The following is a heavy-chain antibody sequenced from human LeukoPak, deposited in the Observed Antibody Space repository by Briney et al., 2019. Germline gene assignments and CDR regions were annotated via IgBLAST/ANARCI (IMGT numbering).Heavy chain of an antibody. CDR3: ARGEVAPNWFDP. CDR1: GGSISRYY. D-gene: IGHD5-12*01. Sequence: PSETLSLTCTVSGGSISRYYWGRIRQPPGKGLEWIGYIYYSGSTNYNPSLKSRVTISVDTSKNQFSLRLYSVTPADTAVYYCARGEVAPNWFDPWGQGILVTVSS. CDR2: IYYSGST. J-gene: IGHJ5*02. V-gene: IGHV4-59*01.